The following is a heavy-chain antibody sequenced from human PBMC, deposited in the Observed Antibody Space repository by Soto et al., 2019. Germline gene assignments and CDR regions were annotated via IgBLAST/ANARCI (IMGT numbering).Heavy chain of an antibody. CDR1: GGSISSGDYY. J-gene: IGHJ4*02. D-gene: IGHD3-10*01. CDR3: ARAQGSGFLVS. V-gene: IGHV4-30-4*01. CDR2: IYYSGST. Sequence: QVQLQESGPGLVKPSQTLSLTCTVSGGSISSGDYYWSWIRQPPGKGLEWIGYIYYSGSTYYNPSLKSRVTFSVDTSKNQYSLQLSAVTAADTAVYYCARAQGSGFLVSWGQGTLVTVSS.